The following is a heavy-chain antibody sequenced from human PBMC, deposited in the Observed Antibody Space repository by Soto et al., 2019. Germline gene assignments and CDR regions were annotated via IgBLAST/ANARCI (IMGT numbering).Heavy chain of an antibody. Sequence: GGSLRLSCAASGFTFSNYAIHWCRQSPGKGLEWVALTSYDGNNEYYTDSVKGRFTISRDNSKNTLFLQMNSPRPEDTAVYYCAKDKGVFNWATSYFDYWGQGALVTVSS. CDR1: GFTFSNYA. CDR3: AKDKGVFNWATSYFDY. V-gene: IGHV3-30*18. J-gene: IGHJ4*02. D-gene: IGHD1-1*01. CDR2: TSYDGNNE.